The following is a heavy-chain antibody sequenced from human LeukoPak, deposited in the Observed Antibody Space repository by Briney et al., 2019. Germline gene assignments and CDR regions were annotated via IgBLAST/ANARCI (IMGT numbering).Heavy chain of an antibody. CDR3: ARDLVVRGVTNPA. D-gene: IGHD3-10*01. V-gene: IGHV3-48*04. Sequence: GGSLRLSCAASGFTFSSYSMNWVRQAPGKGLEWVSYISSSSSTIYYADSVKGRFTISRDNAKNSLYLQMNSLRAEDTAVYYCARDLVVRGVTNPAWGQGTLVTVSS. J-gene: IGHJ5*02. CDR2: ISSSSSTI. CDR1: GFTFSSYS.